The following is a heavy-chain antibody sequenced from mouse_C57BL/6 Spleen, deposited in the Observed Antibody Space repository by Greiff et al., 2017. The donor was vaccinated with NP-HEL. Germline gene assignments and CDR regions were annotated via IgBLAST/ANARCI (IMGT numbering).Heavy chain of an antibody. CDR2: IRNKANGYTT. D-gene: IGHD2-3*01. Sequence: EVQLMESGGGLVQPGGSLSLSCAASGFTFTDYYMSWVRQPPGKALEWLGFIRNKANGYTTEYSASVKGRFTISRDNSQSILYLQMNALRAEDSATYYCARSYDGSWYFDVWGTGTTVTVSS. CDR3: ARSYDGSWYFDV. V-gene: IGHV7-3*01. CDR1: GFTFTDYY. J-gene: IGHJ1*03.